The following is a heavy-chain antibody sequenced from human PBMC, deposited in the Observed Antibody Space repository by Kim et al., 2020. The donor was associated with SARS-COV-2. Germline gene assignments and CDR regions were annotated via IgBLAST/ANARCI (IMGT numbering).Heavy chain of an antibody. CDR3: AKVLKRPLAAAGPPPLYYYYYYGMDV. Sequence: GGSLRLSCAASGFTFDDYAMHWVRQAPGKGLEWVSLISGDGGSTYYADSVKGRFTISRDNSKNSLYLQMNSLRTEDTALYYCAKVLKRPLAAAGPPPLYYYYYYGMDVWGQGTTVTVSS. CDR1: GFTFDDYA. J-gene: IGHJ6*02. D-gene: IGHD6-13*01. CDR2: ISGDGGST. V-gene: IGHV3-43*02.